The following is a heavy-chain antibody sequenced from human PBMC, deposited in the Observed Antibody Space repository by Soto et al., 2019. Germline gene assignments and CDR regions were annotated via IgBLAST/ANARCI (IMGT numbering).Heavy chain of an antibody. CDR1: GYMFTSYG. D-gene: IGHD1-26*01. CDR3: ARDPSYSGDYRGWFGP. Sequence: QLQLVQSGAEVKKPGASVKVSCKASGYMFTSYGITWVRQAPGQGLEWMGWISAHNGKTQYAQQLQGRLTLTTDTPTSTAYMELRSLRSDDTAVYYCARDPSYSGDYRGWFGPWGQGTLVTVSS. J-gene: IGHJ5*02. CDR2: ISAHNGKT. V-gene: IGHV1-18*01.